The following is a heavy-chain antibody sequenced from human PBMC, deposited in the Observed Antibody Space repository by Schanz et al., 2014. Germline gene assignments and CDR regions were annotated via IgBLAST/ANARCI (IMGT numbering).Heavy chain of an antibody. CDR2: INQDGSEK. CDR1: GFTFTTYA. D-gene: IGHD6-19*01. V-gene: IGHV3-7*03. J-gene: IGHJ6*02. Sequence: DVQLLESGGGLVQPGESLRLSCAASGFTFTTYAMTWVRQAPGKGLEWVANINQDGSEKYYVDSVKGRFTISRDNAKNSLYLQMSSLRDGDTAVYYCASVIMVAGNHRDGRDVWGQGTTVIVSS. CDR3: ASVIMVAGNHRDGRDV.